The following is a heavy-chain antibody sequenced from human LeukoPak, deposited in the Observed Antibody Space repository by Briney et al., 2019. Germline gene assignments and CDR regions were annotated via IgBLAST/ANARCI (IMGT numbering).Heavy chain of an antibody. CDR1: AFTASLNY. D-gene: IGHD3-10*01. J-gene: IGHJ4*02. Sequence: QPGGSLRLSCAASAFTASLNYMSWVRQAPGKGLEWVSFIQNAETTDYADSVKGRFTISRDTSKNTLYLQMNSVRAEDTAVYFCARDSFASGSPNDCWGQGTLVTVSS. V-gene: IGHV3-66*01. CDR3: ARDSFASGSPNDC. CDR2: IQNAETT.